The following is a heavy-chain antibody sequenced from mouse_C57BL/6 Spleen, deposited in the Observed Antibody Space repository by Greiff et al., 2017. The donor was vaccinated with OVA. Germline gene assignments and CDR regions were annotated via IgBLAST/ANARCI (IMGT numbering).Heavy chain of an antibody. D-gene: IGHD1-1*01. J-gene: IGHJ1*03. CDR3: ARRYGSRYFDV. Sequence: EVHLVESGGDLVKPGGSLKLSCAASGFTFSSYGMSWVRQTPDKRLEWVATISSGGSYTYYPDSVKGRFTISRDNAKNTLYLQMSSLKSEDTAMYYCARRYGSRYFDVWGTGTTVTVSS. CDR1: GFTFSSYG. CDR2: ISSGGSYT. V-gene: IGHV5-6*01.